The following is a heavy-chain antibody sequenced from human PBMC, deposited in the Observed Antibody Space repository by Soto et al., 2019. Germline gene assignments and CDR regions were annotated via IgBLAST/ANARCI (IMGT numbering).Heavy chain of an antibody. CDR2: TSYDGSNE. CDR1: GFTFRSYT. V-gene: IGHV3-30-3*01. J-gene: IGHJ4*02. D-gene: IGHD2-21*01. Sequence: QVQLVESGGGVVQPGRSLRLSCVVSGFTFRSYTMHWVRQAPGRGLQWVAVTSYDGSNEYYADFVKGRFTISRDNSNNTLYLQMNSLRGDDTAIYYCVGAAMWTGKGLEYWGQVTLVTVSS. CDR3: VGAAMWTGKGLEY.